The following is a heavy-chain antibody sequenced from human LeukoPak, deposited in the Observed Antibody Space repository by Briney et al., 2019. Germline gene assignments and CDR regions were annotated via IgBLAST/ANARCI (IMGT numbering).Heavy chain of an antibody. J-gene: IGHJ6*03. CDR2: ISSSSSYI. V-gene: IGHV3-21*01. CDR1: GFTFSSYS. D-gene: IGHD6-6*01. CDR3: ARNSEYSSSWNYYYYMDV. Sequence: PGGSLRLSCAASGFTFSSYSMNWVRQAPGKGLEWVSSISSSSSYIYYADSVKGRFTISRDNAKNSLYLQMNRLRAEDTAVYYCARNSEYSSSWNYYYYMDVWGKGTTVTVSS.